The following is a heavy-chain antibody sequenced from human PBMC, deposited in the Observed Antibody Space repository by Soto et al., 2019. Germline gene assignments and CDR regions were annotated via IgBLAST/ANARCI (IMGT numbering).Heavy chain of an antibody. D-gene: IGHD2-2*02. V-gene: IGHV1-69*06. Sequence: SVKVSCKASGGTFSSYAISWVRQAPGQGLEWMGGIIPIFGTANYAQKFQGSVTITADKSTSTAYMELSSLRSENTSVYYCARGQYCSSTSCYRRWFDPWGQGTLVTVSS. CDR3: ARGQYCSSTSCYRRWFDP. CDR1: GGTFSSYA. J-gene: IGHJ5*02. CDR2: IIPIFGTA.